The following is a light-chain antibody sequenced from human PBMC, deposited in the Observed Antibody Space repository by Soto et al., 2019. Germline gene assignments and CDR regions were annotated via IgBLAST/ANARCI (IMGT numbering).Light chain of an antibody. CDR1: QSLLHSNGNIY. V-gene: IGKV2-28*01. CDR2: LSS. CDR3: MQDIQAPRT. J-gene: IGKJ1*01. Sequence: DIVLTQSPLSLTVTPGEPASISCRSSQSLLHSNGNIYLDWYLQTPGQSPQLLISLSSIRASGVPDRFSGSGSGTDFTLNITSLEAEDVGVYYCMQDIQAPRTFGLGTKVEIK.